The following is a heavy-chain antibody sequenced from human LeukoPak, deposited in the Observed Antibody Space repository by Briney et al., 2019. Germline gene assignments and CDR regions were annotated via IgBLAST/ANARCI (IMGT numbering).Heavy chain of an antibody. CDR2: ISSSGSTI. CDR1: GFTFGDNA. J-gene: IGHJ4*02. D-gene: IGHD5-18*01. Sequence: GGSLRLSCTASGFTFGDNAMTWFRQAPGKGLEWVSYISSSGSTIYYADSVKGRFTISRDNAKNSLYLQMNSLRAEDTAVYYCARTQLWRYFDYWGQGTLVTVSS. V-gene: IGHV3-11*04. CDR3: ARTQLWRYFDY.